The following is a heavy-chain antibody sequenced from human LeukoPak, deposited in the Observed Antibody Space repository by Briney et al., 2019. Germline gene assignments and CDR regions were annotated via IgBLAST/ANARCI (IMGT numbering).Heavy chain of an antibody. CDR1: GFTFSSYA. CDR3: ARGEYGGQIEPVY. CDR2: IWYDGGNT. V-gene: IGHV3-33*08. D-gene: IGHD4-23*01. J-gene: IGHJ4*02. Sequence: GGSLRLSCAASGFTFSSYAMHWVRQAPGKGLEWVAVIWYDGGNTYYADSVKGRFTISRDNSKNTLYLQMNSLRAEDTAVYYCARGEYGGQIEPVYWGQASLVADCS.